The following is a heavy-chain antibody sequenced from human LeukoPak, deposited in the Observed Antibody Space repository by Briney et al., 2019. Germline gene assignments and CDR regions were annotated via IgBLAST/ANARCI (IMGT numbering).Heavy chain of an antibody. CDR2: IRYDGSNK. J-gene: IGHJ3*02. D-gene: IGHD3-22*01. Sequence: GGSLRLSCAASGFTFSSYGMHWVRQAPGKGLEWVAFIRYDGSNKYYADSVKGRFTISRDNSKNTLYLQMNSLRAEDTAVYYCAKPSWSFTMIVVADDAFDIWGQGTMVTVSS. V-gene: IGHV3-30*02. CDR3: AKPSWSFTMIVVADDAFDI. CDR1: GFTFSSYG.